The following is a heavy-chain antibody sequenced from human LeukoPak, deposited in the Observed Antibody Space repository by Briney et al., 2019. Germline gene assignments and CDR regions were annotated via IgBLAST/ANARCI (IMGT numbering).Heavy chain of an antibody. D-gene: IGHD1-1*01. CDR2: IVPSGGST. V-gene: IGHV3-23*01. J-gene: IGHJ4*02. CDR3: APNWNDEVGPFDY. Sequence: GGSLRLSCAASGFTFTNYAMSWVRQAPGKGLEWVSAIVPSGGSTFYADSLKGRFTISRGNSKNTLYLQMNSLRAEDTAVYYCAPNWNDEVGPFDYWGQGTLVTVSS. CDR1: GFTFTNYA.